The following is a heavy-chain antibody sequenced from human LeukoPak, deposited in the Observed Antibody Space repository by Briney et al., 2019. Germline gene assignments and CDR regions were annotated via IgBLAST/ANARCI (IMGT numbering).Heavy chain of an antibody. V-gene: IGHV4-59*12. CDR3: ARDLYGRTLDAFDI. CDR2: IYYSGST. J-gene: IGHJ3*02. Sequence: PSETLSLTCTASGGSISSYYWSWIRQPPGKGLEWIGYIYYSGSTNYNPSLKSRVTISVDTSKNQFSLKLSSVTAADTAVYYCARDLYGRTLDAFDIWGQGTMVTVSS. D-gene: IGHD2-15*01. CDR1: GGSISSYY.